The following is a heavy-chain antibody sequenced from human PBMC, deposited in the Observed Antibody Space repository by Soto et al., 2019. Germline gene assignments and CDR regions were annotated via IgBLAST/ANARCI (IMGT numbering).Heavy chain of an antibody. CDR1: GFTFSSYG. Sequence: AGGSLRLSCAASGFTFSSYGMHWVRQAPGKGLEWVAVISYDGSNKYYADSVKGRFTISRDNSKNTLYLQMNSLRAEDTAVYYCATGQTYYDILTGYYFYWGQGTLVTVSS. CDR2: ISYDGSNK. CDR3: ATGQTYYDILTGYYFY. J-gene: IGHJ4*02. V-gene: IGHV3-30*03. D-gene: IGHD3-9*01.